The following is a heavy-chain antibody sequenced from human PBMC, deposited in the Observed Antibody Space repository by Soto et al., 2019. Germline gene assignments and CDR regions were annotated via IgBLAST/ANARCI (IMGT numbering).Heavy chain of an antibody. V-gene: IGHV3-74*03. CDR1: RFTFSTYW. Sequence: EVQLVESGGGLVQPGGSLRLSCAASRFTFSTYWMHWVRQVPGKGLVWVSRINSDGSSTTYADSVKGRFTISRDNAKNALYLQIHSLSAEDTAVYYSARLRSTTLGGGDAFDTWGQGTMVTVSS. CDR3: ARLRSTTLGGGDAFDT. J-gene: IGHJ3*02. D-gene: IGHD3-16*01. CDR2: INSDGSST.